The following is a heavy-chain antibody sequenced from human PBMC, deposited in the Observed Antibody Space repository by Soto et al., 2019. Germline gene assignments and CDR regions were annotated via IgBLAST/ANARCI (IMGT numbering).Heavy chain of an antibody. D-gene: IGHD1-1*01. V-gene: IGHV3-33*01. J-gene: IGHJ6*02. CDR1: GFTFSSYG. CDR2: IWYDGSNK. Sequence: PGGSLRLSCAASGFTFSSYGMHWVRQAPGKGLEWVAVIWYDGSNKYYADSVKGRFTISRDNSKNTLYLQMNSLRAEDTALYYCARTAVQYYYYYYGMDVWGQGTTVTVSS. CDR3: ARTAVQYYYYYYGMDV.